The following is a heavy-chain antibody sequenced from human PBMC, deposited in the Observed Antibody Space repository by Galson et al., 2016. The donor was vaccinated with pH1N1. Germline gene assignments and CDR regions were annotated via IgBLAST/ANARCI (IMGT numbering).Heavy chain of an antibody. CDR2: LKGKIDGGTI. D-gene: IGHD6-13*01. Sequence: SLGLSCAASGFTFSNAWMSWVRQAPGKGLEWVGRLKGKIDGGTIDYAAPVKGRFTISGDDSKNTLYLQMNSLKTEDTAVYYCTISVYRSSWNFDYWGQGTLVTVSS. V-gene: IGHV3-15*01. CDR1: GFTFSNAW. J-gene: IGHJ4*02. CDR3: TISVYRSSWNFDY.